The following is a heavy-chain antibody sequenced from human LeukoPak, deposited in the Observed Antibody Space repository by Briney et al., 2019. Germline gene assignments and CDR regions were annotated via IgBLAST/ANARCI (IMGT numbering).Heavy chain of an antibody. V-gene: IGHV6-1*01. D-gene: IGHD1-1*01. CDR2: TYYRSKWYN. CDR1: GDSVSSSNVG. CDR3: ARDFNWALDA. J-gene: IGHJ5*02. Sequence: SQTLSLTCAISGDSVSSSNVGWHWVRQSPSRGLEWLGRTYYRSKWYNDYAVSVQSRVTINPDTSKNQFSLQLNSMTPEDTAVYFCARDFNWALDAWGQGSLVTVSS.